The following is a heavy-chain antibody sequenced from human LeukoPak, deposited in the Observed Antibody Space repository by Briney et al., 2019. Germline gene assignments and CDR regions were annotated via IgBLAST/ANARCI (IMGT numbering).Heavy chain of an antibody. CDR3: ARSGYTISAYHSDF. V-gene: IGHV4-4*07. CDR2: IYTTGRT. Sequence: SETLSLTCDVSGVSIRSYWWSWVRKPAGKGLEWIGRIYTTGRTNYNPSFQSRVTMSIDMSSNQFSLTLTSVTAADTAVYYCARSGYTISAYHSDFWGQGAPVTVSS. CDR1: GVSIRSYW. D-gene: IGHD5-18*01. J-gene: IGHJ4*02.